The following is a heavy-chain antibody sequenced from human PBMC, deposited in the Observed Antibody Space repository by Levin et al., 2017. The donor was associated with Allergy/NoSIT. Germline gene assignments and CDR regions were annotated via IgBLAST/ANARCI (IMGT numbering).Heavy chain of an antibody. CDR1: GYTFTGYY. CDR2: INPNSGGT. CDR3: AREAVYYDILTGYYNAYYFDY. Sequence: RGESLKISCKASGYTFTGYYMHWVRQAPGQGLEWMGRINPNSGGTNYAQKFQGRVTMTRDTSISTAYMELSRLRSDDTAVYYCAREAVYYDILTGYYNAYYFDYWGQGTLVTVSS. J-gene: IGHJ4*02. V-gene: IGHV1-2*06. D-gene: IGHD3-9*01.